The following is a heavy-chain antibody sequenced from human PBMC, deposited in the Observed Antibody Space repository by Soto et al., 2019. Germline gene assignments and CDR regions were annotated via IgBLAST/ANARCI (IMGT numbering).Heavy chain of an antibody. J-gene: IGHJ4*02. Sequence: PGGSLRLSCAASGFTFSNYAVTWVRQAPGKGLEWVSTISGSGGSTYYADSVKGRFTISRDNSKNTLYLQMNSLRAEDTAVYYCLKDQGSSWYEIDYWGQGTLVTVSS. D-gene: IGHD6-13*01. CDR3: LKDQGSSWYEIDY. V-gene: IGHV3-23*01. CDR2: ISGSGGST. CDR1: GFTFSNYA.